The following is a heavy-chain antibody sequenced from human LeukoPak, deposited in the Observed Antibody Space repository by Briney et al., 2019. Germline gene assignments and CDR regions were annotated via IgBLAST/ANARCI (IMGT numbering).Heavy chain of an antibody. Sequence: GGSLRLSCAASGFTFSSYEMNWVRQAPGKGLEWVSYISSSGSTIYYADSVKGRFTISRDNAKNSLYLQMNGLRAEDTAVYYCARERTLRKRHYYDSSGYYLGPLDYWGQGTLVTVSS. CDR2: ISSSGSTI. J-gene: IGHJ4*02. V-gene: IGHV3-48*03. CDR3: ARERTLRKRHYYDSSGYYLGPLDY. CDR1: GFTFSSYE. D-gene: IGHD3-22*01.